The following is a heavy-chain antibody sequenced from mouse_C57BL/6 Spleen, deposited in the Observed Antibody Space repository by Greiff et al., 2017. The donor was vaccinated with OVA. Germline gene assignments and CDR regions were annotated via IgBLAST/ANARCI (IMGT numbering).Heavy chain of an antibody. CDR1: GYAFSSSW. Sequence: QVQLQQSGPELVKPWASVKISCKASGYAFSSSWMNWVKQRPGKGLEWIGRIYPGDGDTNYNGKFKGKATLTADKYSSTAYMQLSSLTSEDSAVYFCARRSYYYAMDYWGQGTSVTVSS. CDR3: ARRSYYYAMDY. V-gene: IGHV1-82*01. J-gene: IGHJ4*01. CDR2: IYPGDGDT.